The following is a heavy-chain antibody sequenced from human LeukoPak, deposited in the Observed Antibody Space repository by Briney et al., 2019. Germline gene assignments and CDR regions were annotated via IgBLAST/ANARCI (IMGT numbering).Heavy chain of an antibody. Sequence: KPSETLSLTCTVSGGSFSSYYWSWIRQPPGKGLEWIGYIYYSGSTNYNPSLKSRVTLLVDTSKNQFSLNLFSVTAADTAVYYCARGTDYGDSWGQGTLVTVSS. CDR2: IYYSGST. CDR1: GGSFSSYY. V-gene: IGHV4-59*01. J-gene: IGHJ4*02. CDR3: ARGTDYGDS. D-gene: IGHD2-2*01.